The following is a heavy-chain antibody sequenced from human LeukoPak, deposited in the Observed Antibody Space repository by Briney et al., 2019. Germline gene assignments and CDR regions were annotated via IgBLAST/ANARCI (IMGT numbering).Heavy chain of an antibody. V-gene: IGHV3-73*01. CDR2: IRSKGNSYAT. D-gene: IGHD5-18*01. CDR3: SRLFDTAIDY. J-gene: IGHJ4*02. CDR1: GFTFSASA. Sequence: GGSLRLSCAASGFTFSASAIHWVRQASGKGLEWVGRIRSKGNSYATACAASVKGRFTISRDDSRNTAYLQMNSLKTEDAAVYYCSRLFDTAIDYWGQGTLVTVSS.